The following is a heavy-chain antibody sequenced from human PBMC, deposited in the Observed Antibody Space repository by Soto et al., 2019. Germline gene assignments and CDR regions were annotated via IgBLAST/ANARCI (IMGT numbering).Heavy chain of an antibody. J-gene: IGHJ4*02. CDR3: ALLRAGSFYFEH. CDR2: IYYSGST. V-gene: IGHV4-59*01. Sequence: SETLSLTCTVSGGSISSYYWSWIRQPPGKGLEWIGYIYYSGSTNYNPSLKSRVTISVDTSNSQFSLKLTSVTAADTAVYYCALLRAGSFYFEHWGPGTPVTVSS. D-gene: IGHD6-19*01. CDR1: GGSISSYY.